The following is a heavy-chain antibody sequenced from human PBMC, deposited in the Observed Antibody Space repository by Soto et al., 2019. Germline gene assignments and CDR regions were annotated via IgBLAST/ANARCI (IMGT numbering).Heavy chain of an antibody. V-gene: IGHV3-9*02. J-gene: IGHJ3*02. D-gene: IGHD3-10*01. CDR2: ISWNSGSI. CDR3: AKDGYYGSGSYYAFDI. CDR1: GFTSDDYA. Sequence: GGSLRLSCAASGFTSDDYAMHWVRQAPGKGLEWVSGISWNSGSIGYADSVKGRFTISRDNAKNSLYLQMNSLRAEDTALYYCAKDGYYGSGSYYAFDIWGQGTMVTVSS.